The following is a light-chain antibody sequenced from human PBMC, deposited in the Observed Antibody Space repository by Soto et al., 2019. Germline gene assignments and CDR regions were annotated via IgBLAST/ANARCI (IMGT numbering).Light chain of an antibody. CDR3: QHRYNWLIA. J-gene: IGKJ5*01. CDR1: QTGSNSY. V-gene: IGKV3D-20*02. Sequence: IVLTQSRGTLSLSPGERATLSCRASQTGSNSYLAWYQQKSGQAPRLLIYGVSTRATGTPDRFSGSGSGTEFTLTIRRLEPEDFAVYYCQHRYNWLIAFGQGTRLEIK. CDR2: GVS.